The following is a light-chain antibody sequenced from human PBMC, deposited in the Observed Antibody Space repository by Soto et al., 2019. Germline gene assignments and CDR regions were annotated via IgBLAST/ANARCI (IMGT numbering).Light chain of an antibody. Sequence: QSVLTQPASVSGSPGQSITISCTGTGNDVGGYNYVSWYQQHPGKAPKLMIYDVSNRPSGVSNRFSGSKSGNTASLTISGLQAEDEADYYCSSFTSSTTRVFGAGTKVTV. CDR1: GNDVGGYNY. J-gene: IGLJ1*01. CDR2: DVS. CDR3: SSFTSSTTRV. V-gene: IGLV2-14*01.